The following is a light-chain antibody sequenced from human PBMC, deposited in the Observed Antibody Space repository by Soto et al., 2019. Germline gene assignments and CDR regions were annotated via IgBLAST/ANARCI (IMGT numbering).Light chain of an antibody. CDR3: KQALQPPKT. V-gene: IGKV2-28*01. CDR2: MGS. J-gene: IGKJ2*01. Sequence: DIVMTQSPLSLPVTPGEPASISCRSSQSLLHYGSNYVEWYLQRPGQSPQLLIYMGSGRASGVPDRLSGGGSGTDFTLNISRVEADDVGVYYCKQALQPPKTFGHGTKVEIK. CDR1: QSLLHYGSNY.